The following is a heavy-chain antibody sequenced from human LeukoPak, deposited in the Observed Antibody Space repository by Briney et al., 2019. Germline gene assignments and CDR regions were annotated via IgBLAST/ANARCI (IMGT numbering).Heavy chain of an antibody. J-gene: IGHJ4*02. D-gene: IGHD3-10*01. CDR2: IYYSGST. V-gene: IGHV4-39*01. CDR3: ARLNMVRGVNIDY. CDR1: GGSISSSSYY. Sequence: NPSETLSLTCTVSGGSISSSSYYWGWIRQPPGKGLEWIGSIYYSGSTYYNPSLKSRVTISVDTSKNQFSLKLSSVTAADTAVYYCARLNMVRGVNIDYWGQGTLVTVSS.